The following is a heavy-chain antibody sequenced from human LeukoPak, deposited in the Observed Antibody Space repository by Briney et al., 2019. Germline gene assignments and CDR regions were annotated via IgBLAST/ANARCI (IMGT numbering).Heavy chain of an antibody. D-gene: IGHD3-22*01. V-gene: IGHV3-33*08. Sequence: GGSLRLSCAASGFTFSSYSVNWVRQAPGKGLEWVAVIWFDGSNKYYADSVKGRFTISRDNSKNTLYLQMNSLRVEDTAVYYCARDRDYDSSGFDYWGQGTLVTVSS. J-gene: IGHJ4*02. CDR1: GFTFSSYS. CDR3: ARDRDYDSSGFDY. CDR2: IWFDGSNK.